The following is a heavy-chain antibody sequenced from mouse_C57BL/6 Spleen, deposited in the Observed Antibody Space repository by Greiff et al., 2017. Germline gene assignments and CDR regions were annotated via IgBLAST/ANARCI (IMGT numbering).Heavy chain of an antibody. Sequence: DVKLVESEGGLVQPGSSMKLSCTASGFTFSDYYMAWVRQVPEKGLEWVANINYDGSSTYYLDSLKSRFIISRDNAKNILYLQMSSLKSEDTATYYCARGGLRLCFAYWGQGTLVTVSA. V-gene: IGHV5-16*01. CDR3: ARGGLRLCFAY. D-gene: IGHD2-4*01. CDR1: GFTFSDYY. CDR2: INYDGSST. J-gene: IGHJ3*01.